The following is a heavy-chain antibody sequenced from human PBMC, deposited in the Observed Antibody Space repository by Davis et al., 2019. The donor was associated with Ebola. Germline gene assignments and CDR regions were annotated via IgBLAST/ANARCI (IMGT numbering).Heavy chain of an antibody. CDR2: ITRSGSYM. D-gene: IGHD2-21*02. J-gene: IGHJ2*01. CDR3: VRDPALVVTGGGWFFGL. Sequence: GGSLRLSCAASGFTFSSKIITRVSHAPGKGLDWLSSITRSGSYMYYADSVKGRFTVYRDNAKHSLYLQMNSLRAEDTAVYYCVRDPALVVTGGGWFFGLWGRGTLVTVSS. V-gene: IGHV3-21*01. CDR1: GFTFSSKI.